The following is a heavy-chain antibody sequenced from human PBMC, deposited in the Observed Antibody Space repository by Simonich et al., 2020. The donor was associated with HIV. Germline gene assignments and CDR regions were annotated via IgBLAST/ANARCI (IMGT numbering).Heavy chain of an antibody. Sequence: QVQLVQSGAEVKKPGSSVKVSCKASGGAFSSYSISWVRQAPGQGLEWMVERNPILKITNYAQRVQGRVTITADKSTSTAYMELSSLRSEDTAVYYCATTGHYDSSTYYYYYYYMDVWGKGTTVTVSS. J-gene: IGHJ6*03. CDR2: RNPILKIT. CDR1: GGAFSSYS. V-gene: IGHV1-69*09. D-gene: IGHD3-22*01. CDR3: ATTGHYDSSTYYYYYYYMDV.